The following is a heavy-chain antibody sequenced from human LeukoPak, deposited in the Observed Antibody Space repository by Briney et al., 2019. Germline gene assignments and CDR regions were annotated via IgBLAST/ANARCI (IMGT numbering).Heavy chain of an antibody. CDR2: IYYSGST. D-gene: IGHD2-8*01. Sequence: PSETLSLTCTVSGGSISSYYWSWIRQPPGKGLEWIGYIYYSGSTNYNPSLKSRVTISVDTSKNQFSLKLSSVTAADTAVYYCARDRGYCTNGVCYTDYMDVWSKGTTVTVSS. CDR1: GGSISSYY. CDR3: ARDRGYCTNGVCYTDYMDV. J-gene: IGHJ6*03. V-gene: IGHV4-59*01.